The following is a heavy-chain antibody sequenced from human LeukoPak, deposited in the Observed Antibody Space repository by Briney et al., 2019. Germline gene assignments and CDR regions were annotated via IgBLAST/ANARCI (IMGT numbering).Heavy chain of an antibody. CDR3: ARGPDPMYSSGWYIGYVVY. Sequence: SETLSLTCTVSGDSIRADNYYWAWIRQPPGKGLEWIGEINHSGSTNYNPSLKSRVTISVDTSKNQFSLKLSSVTAADTAVYYCARGPDPMYSSGWYIGYVVYWGQGTLVTVSS. D-gene: IGHD6-19*01. J-gene: IGHJ4*02. CDR2: INHSGST. V-gene: IGHV4-39*07. CDR1: GDSIRADNYY.